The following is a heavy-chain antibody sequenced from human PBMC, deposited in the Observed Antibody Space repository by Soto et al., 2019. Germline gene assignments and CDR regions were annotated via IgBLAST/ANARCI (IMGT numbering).Heavy chain of an antibody. CDR2: INHSKST. CDR3: ARVPDR. J-gene: IGHJ5*02. CDR1: GGAFSDYH. Sequence: LEKLFLTYTNNGGAFSDYHWTGIRQTPGTGLERIGEINHSKSTNYNPSLKSRINKKVDTSKNLFSLKLTSVTAADTAVYYCARVPDRWGQG. V-gene: IGHV4-34*01. D-gene: IGHD2-2*01.